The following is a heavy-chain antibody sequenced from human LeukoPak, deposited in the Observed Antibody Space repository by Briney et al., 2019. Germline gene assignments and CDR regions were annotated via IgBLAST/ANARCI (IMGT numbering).Heavy chain of an antibody. V-gene: IGHV6-1*01. CDR2: TYYRSKWYN. D-gene: IGHD1-26*01. J-gene: IGHJ4*02. CDR3: ARGVSGSSSGNFDY. Sequence: SPTLSLTCAISGDSVSSNSAAWNWLRQSPSRGLEWLGRTYYRSKWYNDYAVSVKSRITINPNTSKNQFSLQLNSVTPEDTAVYYRARGVSGSSSGNFDYWGQGTLVTVSS. CDR1: GDSVSSNSAA.